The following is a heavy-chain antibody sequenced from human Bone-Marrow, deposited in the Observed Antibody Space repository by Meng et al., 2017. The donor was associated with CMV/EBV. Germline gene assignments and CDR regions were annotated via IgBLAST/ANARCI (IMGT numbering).Heavy chain of an antibody. J-gene: IGHJ6*02. CDR2: INHSGST. CDR3: ARSGVAIPHIAARRRNGIEV. D-gene: IGHD6-6*01. CDR1: GWSFSGYY. Sequence: SQTLSLTCAVYGWSFSGYYWSWIRQPPGKGLEWIGEINHSGSTNYNPSLKSRVTISVDTSKNQFSLKLSSVTAADTAVYYWARSGVAIPHIAARRRNGIEVWGQGTTVTVSS. V-gene: IGHV4-34*01.